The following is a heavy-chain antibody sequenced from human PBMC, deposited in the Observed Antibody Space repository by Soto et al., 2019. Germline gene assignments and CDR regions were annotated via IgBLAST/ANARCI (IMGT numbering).Heavy chain of an antibody. CDR2: IVPLFGTA. V-gene: IGHV1-69*05. CDR3: ARDGDPGYSFWSGPLGGGRFDP. D-gene: IGHD3-3*01. J-gene: IGHJ5*02. Sequence: QVQLVQSGAEVKEPGSSVNVSCKTSGGTFGNTAVTWVRQVPGQGLEWIGGIVPLFGTADYAQKFRGRVIITPDESTSTPYMDLSSLRSDDTAIYYCARDGDPGYSFWSGPLGGGRFDPWGQGTLVTVSS. CDR1: GGTFGNTA.